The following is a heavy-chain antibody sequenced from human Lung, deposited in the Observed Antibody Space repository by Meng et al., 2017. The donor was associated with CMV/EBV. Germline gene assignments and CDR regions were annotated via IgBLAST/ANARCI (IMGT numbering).Heavy chain of an antibody. D-gene: IGHD1-14*01. Sequence: GESLKISCAASGFPFRSSAMHWVRQAPGKGLEWVAVVSHHGRNKYYADSVKGRFTISRDNSKNTLYLHMNSLRAEDSAVVYWAVYRATGTDTRSPDSWGQGTLVTVSS. CDR1: GFPFRSSA. CDR2: VSHHGRNK. J-gene: IGHJ4*02. V-gene: IGHV3-30*04. CDR3: AVYRATGTDTRSPDS.